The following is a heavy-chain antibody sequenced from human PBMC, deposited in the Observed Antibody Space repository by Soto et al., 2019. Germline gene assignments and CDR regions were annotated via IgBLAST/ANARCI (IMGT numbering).Heavy chain of an antibody. J-gene: IGHJ4*02. CDR2: IDPGDSDT. V-gene: IGHV5-51*01. CDR1: GYRFTNYW. Sequence: EVQLVQSGAEVKKPGESLKISCKGSGYRFTNYWIGWVRQMPGKGLEWMGIIDPGDSDTNYSPSFQGQVTISADKSISTAYLQWSSLKASDTGMYYCATKNDIIIMGDSHAYFDNWGQGTLVTVSS. CDR3: ATKNDIIIMGDSHAYFDN. D-gene: IGHD3-16*01.